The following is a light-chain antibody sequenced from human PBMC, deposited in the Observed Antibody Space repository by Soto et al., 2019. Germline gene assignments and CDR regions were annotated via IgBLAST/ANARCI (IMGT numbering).Light chain of an antibody. CDR1: QSVSSN. CDR2: GAS. Sequence: EIVMTQSPDTLSVSPGERATLSCRASQSVSSNLAWYQHKPGQAPRLLMYGASTRATGVPARFSGSGSGTEFTHTLSSLQSEDFAVYYCQQYTNWPLTFGQATRVEIK. V-gene: IGKV3-15*01. J-gene: IGKJ1*01. CDR3: QQYTNWPLT.